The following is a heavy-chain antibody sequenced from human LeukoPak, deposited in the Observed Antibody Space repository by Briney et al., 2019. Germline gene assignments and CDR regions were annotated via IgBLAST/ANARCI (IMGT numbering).Heavy chain of an antibody. J-gene: IGHJ4*02. CDR2: IYYSGGNT. CDR1: GFSFSTHA. D-gene: IGHD4-23*01. V-gene: IGHV3-23*01. CDR3: AKDQGQAVVPRRFDY. Sequence: GSLRPSCAASGFSFSTHAMSWVRQAPGKGLEWVSTIYYSGGNTYSADSVKGRFTISRDNAKNMLYLQMNSLRAEDTAIYYCAKDQGQAVVPRRFDYWGQGTLVTVSS.